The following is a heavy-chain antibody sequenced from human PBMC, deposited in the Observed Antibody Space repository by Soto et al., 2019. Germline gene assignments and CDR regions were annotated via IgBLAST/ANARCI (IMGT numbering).Heavy chain of an antibody. CDR1: GYTFTGYY. CDR2: INPNSGGT. CDR3: ARYGGGVLRYFDWLPSDGMDV. D-gene: IGHD3-9*01. V-gene: IGHV1-2*02. J-gene: IGHJ6*02. Sequence: ASVNVSCKASGYTFTGYYMHWVRQAPGQGLEWMGWINPNSGGTNYAQKFQGRVTMTRDTSISTAYMELSRLRSDDTAVYYCARYGGGVLRYFDWLPSDGMDVWGQGTTVTVSS.